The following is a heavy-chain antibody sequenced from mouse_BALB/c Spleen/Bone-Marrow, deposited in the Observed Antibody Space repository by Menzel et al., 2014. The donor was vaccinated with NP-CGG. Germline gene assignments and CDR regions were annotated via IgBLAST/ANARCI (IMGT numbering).Heavy chain of an antibody. D-gene: IGHD2-4*01. CDR3: ARLYDYGWFAY. CDR1: GFYFSAYW. Sequence: EVKLVESGGGLMQPGGSLKLSCAASGFYFSAYWMSWVRQAPGKGLEWIGEINPDSRTINYTPSLKEKFIISRDNAKNTLYLQMSKVRSEDTALYYCARLYDYGWFAYWGQGTLVTVSA. CDR2: INPDSRTI. J-gene: IGHJ3*01. V-gene: IGHV4-1*02.